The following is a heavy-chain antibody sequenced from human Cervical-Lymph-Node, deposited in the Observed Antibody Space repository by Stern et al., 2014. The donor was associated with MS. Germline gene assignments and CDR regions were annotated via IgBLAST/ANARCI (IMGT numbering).Heavy chain of an antibody. J-gene: IGHJ1*01. CDR1: GLTFSGYA. CDR3: ARDAGAQGYFKH. CDR2: ISYDGSNE. V-gene: IGHV3-30*04. Sequence: VHLVESGGGVVQPGKSLRLSCAASGLTFSGYAMHWVRQPPGKGLEWVAEISYDGSNEAYADSVKGRFTISRDNSKNTLYLQMNSLRIEDTAVYYCARDAGAQGYFKHWGQGTLVTVSS.